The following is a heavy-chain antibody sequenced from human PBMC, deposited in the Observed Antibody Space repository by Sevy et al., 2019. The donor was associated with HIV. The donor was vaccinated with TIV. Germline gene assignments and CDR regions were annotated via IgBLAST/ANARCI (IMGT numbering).Heavy chain of an antibody. J-gene: IGHJ4*02. D-gene: IGHD6-13*01. Sequence: SETLSLTCTVSGGSINSDDCYWSWIRQPPGKGLEWIGYIFYSGSTYYNPSLKSRVTISADTSKNQFSLKLRSVTAADTAVYYCARNIAAAGTFYFDYWGQGTLVTVSS. CDR1: GGSINSDDCY. CDR3: ARNIAAAGTFYFDY. V-gene: IGHV4-30-4*01. CDR2: IFYSGST.